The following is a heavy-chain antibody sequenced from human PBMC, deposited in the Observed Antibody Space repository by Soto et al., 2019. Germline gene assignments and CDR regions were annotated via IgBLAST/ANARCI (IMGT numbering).Heavy chain of an antibody. CDR2: IYYSGST. CDR1: GDSVSNDDYY. CDR3: ARFTYSSASKSTHCDY. D-gene: IGHD2-2*01. Sequence: PSETLSLTCTVSGDSVSNDDYYWSWIRQPPGKGLEWIGYIYYSGSTHYNPSLNSRLTISLDTSKNQFSLKLTSVTAADTAVYYCARFTYSSASKSTHCDYWGQGTLVTVSS. V-gene: IGHV4-30-4*01. J-gene: IGHJ4*02.